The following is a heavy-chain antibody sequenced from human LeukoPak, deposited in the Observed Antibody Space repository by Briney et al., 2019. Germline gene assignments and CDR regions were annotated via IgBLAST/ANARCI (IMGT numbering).Heavy chain of an antibody. CDR1: GNIFTSSY. Sequence: GASVKVSCKASGNIFTSSYTHWVRQAPGQGLEWMGVINPSDGTRNYAQKFQCRVTMPRDMSTSTVYMDLSSLRSEGTAVYYCASEQGSTGYFEYWGKGTLVTVSS. J-gene: IGHJ4*02. CDR3: ASEQGSTGYFEY. D-gene: IGHD2-2*01. CDR2: INPSDGTR. V-gene: IGHV1-46*01.